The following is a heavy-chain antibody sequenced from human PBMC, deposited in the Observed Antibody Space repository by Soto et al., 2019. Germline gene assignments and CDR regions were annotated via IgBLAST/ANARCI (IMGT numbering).Heavy chain of an antibody. CDR2: INHSGST. CDR1: GGSFSGYY. J-gene: IGHJ6*04. V-gene: IGHV4-34*01. Sequence: QVQLQQWGAGLLKPSETLSLTCAVYGGSFSGYYWSWIRQPPGKGLEWIGEINHSGSTNYNPSLKSRVTISVDTSKNQFSLKLSSVTAADTAVYYCARIRRYYDVWSGYYSDYYYGMDVWGEGTTVTVSS. CDR3: ARIRRYYDVWSGYYSDYYYGMDV. D-gene: IGHD3-3*01.